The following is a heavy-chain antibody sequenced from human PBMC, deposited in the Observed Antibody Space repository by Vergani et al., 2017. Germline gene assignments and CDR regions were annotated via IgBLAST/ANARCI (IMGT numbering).Heavy chain of an antibody. CDR2: IRHDGIT. J-gene: IGHJ4*02. D-gene: IGHD2-8*01. CDR3: AREGYCTNGVCFTLFDV. Sequence: QVQLQQWGAGLLKPSETLSLTCAIYGGSFNDYWWTWIRQPPVKGLEWIGEIRHDGITHYSPSLKSRVTISINTSTHQFSLNLRSVTAADTAVYYCAREGYCTNGVCFTLFDVWGQGALVTVSS. CDR1: GGSFNDYW. V-gene: IGHV4-34*01.